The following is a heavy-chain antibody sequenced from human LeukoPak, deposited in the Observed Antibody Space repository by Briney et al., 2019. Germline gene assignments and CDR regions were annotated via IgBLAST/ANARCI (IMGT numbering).Heavy chain of an antibody. CDR3: ARDRGYSSSWYSSYYYYMDV. CDR2: ISSNGGST. CDR1: GFTFSSYA. D-gene: IGHD6-13*01. Sequence: GGSLRLSCAASGFTFSSYAMHWVRQAPGKGLEYVSAISSNGGSTYYANSVKGRFTISRDNSKNTLYLQMGSLRAEDMAMYYCARDRGYSSSWYSSYYYYMDVWGKGTTVTVSS. V-gene: IGHV3-64*01. J-gene: IGHJ6*03.